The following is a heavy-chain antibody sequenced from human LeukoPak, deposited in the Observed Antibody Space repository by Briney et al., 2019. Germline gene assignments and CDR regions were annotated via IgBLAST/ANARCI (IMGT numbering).Heavy chain of an antibody. CDR1: VYTFTNYG. CDR2: ISGYQGST. V-gene: IGHV1-18*01. D-gene: IGHD5-24*01. CDR3: ARSDVGTITAGPFNY. J-gene: IGHJ4*02. Sequence: ASVTVSCTASVYTFTNYGITWVRQAPGQGLEWMGWISGYQGSTKYAQNFQGRVNMTIDTSTSTAYMDLRSLRSDDTAIYFCARSDVGTITAGPFNYWGQGTLVAVSS.